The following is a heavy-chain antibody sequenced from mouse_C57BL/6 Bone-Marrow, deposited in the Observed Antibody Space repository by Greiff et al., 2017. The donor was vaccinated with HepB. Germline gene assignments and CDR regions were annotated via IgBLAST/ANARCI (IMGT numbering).Heavy chain of an antibody. CDR3: ARGLWLRQDWYFDV. J-gene: IGHJ1*03. CDR1: GYTFTDYY. Sequence: EVQLQQSGPELVKPGASVKISCKASGYTFTDYYMNWVKQSHGKSLEWIGDINPNNGGTSYNQKIKGKATLTVDKSSSTAYMELSSLTSEDSAVYYSARGLWLRQDWYFDVWGTGTTVTVSS. D-gene: IGHD2-2*01. CDR2: INPNNGGT. V-gene: IGHV1-26*01.